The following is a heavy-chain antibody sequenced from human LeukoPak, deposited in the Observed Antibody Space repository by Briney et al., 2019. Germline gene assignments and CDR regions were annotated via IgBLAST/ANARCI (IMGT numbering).Heavy chain of an antibody. CDR2: IYSGGAT. CDR1: GFTVSGDY. CDR3: ARAMGPDY. J-gene: IGHJ4*02. V-gene: IGHV3-53*01. Sequence: GGSLRLSCAVSGFTVSGDYMSWVRQAPGKGLEWVSVIYSGGATYYAGSVKGRFTISRDNSKNTLYLQMNSLRAEDTAVYYCARAMGPDYWGQGTLVTVSS.